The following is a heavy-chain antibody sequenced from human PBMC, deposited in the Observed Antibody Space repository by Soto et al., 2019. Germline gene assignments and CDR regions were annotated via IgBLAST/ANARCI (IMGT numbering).Heavy chain of an antibody. CDR2: IYPGDSDT. J-gene: IGHJ6*02. CDR1: GYSFTSYW. CDR3: ARHPRDVAAAGTGYYYGMDV. Sequence: PGESLKISCKGSGYSFTSYWIGWVRQMPGKGLEWMGIIYPGDSDTRYSPSFQGQVTISADKSISTAYPQWSSLKASDTAMYYCARHPRDVAAAGTGYYYGMDVWGQGTTVTVSS. V-gene: IGHV5-51*01. D-gene: IGHD6-13*01.